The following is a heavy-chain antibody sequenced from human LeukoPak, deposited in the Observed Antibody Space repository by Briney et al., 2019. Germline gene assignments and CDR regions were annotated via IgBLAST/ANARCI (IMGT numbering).Heavy chain of an antibody. J-gene: IGHJ3*02. Sequence: IFGTANYAQKFQGRVTITTDESTSTAYMELSSLRSEDTAVYYCARDSCSSTSCYPRDAFDIWGQGTMVTVSS. V-gene: IGHV1-69*05. CDR2: IFGTA. D-gene: IGHD2-2*01. CDR3: ARDSCSSTSCYPRDAFDI.